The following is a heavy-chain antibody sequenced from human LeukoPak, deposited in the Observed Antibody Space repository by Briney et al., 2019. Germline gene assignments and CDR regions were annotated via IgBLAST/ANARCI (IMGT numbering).Heavy chain of an antibody. Sequence: PGGSLRLSCAPSGFTVSDNYMTWVRQAPGKGLDWVSAIYPDGRTYYADSVKGRLTISKDNSKNSLYPQIDGLRADDTAVYYCARVVVSRVVDYAIDVWGQGTMVAVSS. CDR1: GFTVSDNY. J-gene: IGHJ3*01. V-gene: IGHV3-53*01. CDR2: IYPDGRT. CDR3: ARVVVSRVVDYAIDV. D-gene: IGHD2-15*01.